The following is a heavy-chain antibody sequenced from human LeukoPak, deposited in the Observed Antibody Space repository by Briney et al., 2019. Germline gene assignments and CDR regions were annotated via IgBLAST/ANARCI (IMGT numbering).Heavy chain of an antibody. CDR1: GFTFSDYY. V-gene: IGHV3-11*06. J-gene: IGHJ4*02. CDR3: ARVRLNDILTGYYTGAYYFDY. Sequence: GGSLRLSCAASGFTFSDYYMSWVRQAPGKGLEWVSYISSSSSYTNYADSVKGRFTISRGNAKNSLYLQMNSLRAEDTAVYYCARVRLNDILTGYYTGAYYFDYWGQGTLVTVSS. D-gene: IGHD3-9*01. CDR2: ISSSSSYT.